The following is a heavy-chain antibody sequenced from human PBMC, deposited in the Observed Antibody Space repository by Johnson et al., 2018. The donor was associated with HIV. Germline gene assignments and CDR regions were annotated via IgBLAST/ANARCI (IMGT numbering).Heavy chain of an antibody. Sequence: QVQLVESGGGVVQPGRSLRLSCAASGFTFSSYAMHWVRQAPGKGLEWVAVISYDGSNKYYADSVKGRFTISRDTSKNTLYLQMNSLRDEDTAVYYCARDKGNYDIWTGYYNVGAFDIWGQGTMVSVSS. CDR2: ISYDGSNK. CDR1: GFTFSSYA. D-gene: IGHD3-9*01. CDR3: ARDKGNYDIWTGYYNVGAFDI. J-gene: IGHJ3*02. V-gene: IGHV3-30*04.